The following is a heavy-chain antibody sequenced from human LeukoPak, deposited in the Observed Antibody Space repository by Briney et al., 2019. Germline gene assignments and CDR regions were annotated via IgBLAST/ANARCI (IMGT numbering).Heavy chain of an antibody. J-gene: IGHJ6*02. CDR1: GFTFSSYW. Sequence: GGSLRLSCAASGFTFSSYWMSWVRQAPGKGREGVANIKQDGSEKYYVDSVKGRFTISRDNAKNSLYLQMNSLRAEDTAVYYCAREDIVVVVAAAYYYYGMDVWGQGTTVTVSS. CDR2: IKQDGSEK. CDR3: AREDIVVVVAAAYYYYGMDV. D-gene: IGHD2-15*01. V-gene: IGHV3-7*01.